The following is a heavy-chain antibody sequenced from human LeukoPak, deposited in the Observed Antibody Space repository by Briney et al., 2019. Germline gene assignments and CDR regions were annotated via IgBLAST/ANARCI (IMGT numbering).Heavy chain of an antibody. D-gene: IGHD5-12*01. Sequence: ASVKASCKASGYTFTSYGISWVRQAPGQGLEWMGWISAYNGNTNYAQKLQGRVTMTTDTSTSTAYMELRSLRSDDTAVYYCASRGYSGYDRSPNAFDIWGQGTMVTVSS. CDR1: GYTFTSYG. J-gene: IGHJ3*02. CDR3: ASRGYSGYDRSPNAFDI. CDR2: ISAYNGNT. V-gene: IGHV1-18*04.